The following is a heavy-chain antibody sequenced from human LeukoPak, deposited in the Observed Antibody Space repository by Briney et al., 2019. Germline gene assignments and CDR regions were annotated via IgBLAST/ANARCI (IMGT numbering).Heavy chain of an antibody. Sequence: SETLSLTCAVYGGPFSGYYWSWIRQPPGKGLEWIGEINHSGSTNYNPSLKSRVTISVDTSKNQFSLKLSSVTAADTAVYYCARGQAWYYYDSSGYYLYWGQGTLVTASS. CDR1: GGPFSGYY. CDR2: INHSGST. CDR3: ARGQAWYYYDSSGYYLY. D-gene: IGHD3-22*01. V-gene: IGHV4-34*01. J-gene: IGHJ4*02.